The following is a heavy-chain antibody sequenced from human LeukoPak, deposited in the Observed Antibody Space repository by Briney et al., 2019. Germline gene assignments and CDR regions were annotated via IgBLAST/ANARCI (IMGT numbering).Heavy chain of an antibody. CDR1: GFTFSSYG. J-gene: IGHJ4*02. CDR2: IWYDGSNK. Sequence: GRSLRLSCAASGFTFSSYGMHWVRQAPGKGLEWVAVIWYDGSNKYYADSVKGRFTISRDSAKNSLYLQINGLRAEDTALYYCARGVAYSSGGGFDYWGQGTLVTVSS. D-gene: IGHD6-19*01. V-gene: IGHV3-33*01. CDR3: ARGVAYSSGGGFDY.